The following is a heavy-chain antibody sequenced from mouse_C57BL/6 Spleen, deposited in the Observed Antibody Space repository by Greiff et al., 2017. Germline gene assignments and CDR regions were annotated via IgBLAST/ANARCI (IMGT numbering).Heavy chain of an antibody. D-gene: IGHD1-1*02. V-gene: IGHV1-64*01. CDR2: IHPHSGST. CDR1: GYTFTSYW. Sequence: QVQLQQPGAELVKPGASVKLSCKASGYTFTSYWMHWVKQRPGQGLEWIGMIHPHSGSTNYNEKFKSKATLTVDTSSSTASMQLSSLTSEVSAVDYCARSGGSYDYARDYWGQGTSVTVSS. J-gene: IGHJ4*01. CDR3: ARSGGSYDYARDY.